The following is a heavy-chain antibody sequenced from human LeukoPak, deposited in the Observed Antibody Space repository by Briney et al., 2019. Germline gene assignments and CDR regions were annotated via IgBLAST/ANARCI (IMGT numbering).Heavy chain of an antibody. D-gene: IGHD5-24*01. Sequence: PGGSLRLSCAASGFTFSSYAMSWVRQAPGKGREWVSGISGSGGSIRYADSVKGRFIISRDNSKNTLYLQMNSLRAEDTAVYYCAKGGDGYNYYFDYWGQETLVTVSS. V-gene: IGHV3-23*01. J-gene: IGHJ4*02. CDR3: AKGGDGYNYYFDY. CDR1: GFTFSSYA. CDR2: ISGSGGSI.